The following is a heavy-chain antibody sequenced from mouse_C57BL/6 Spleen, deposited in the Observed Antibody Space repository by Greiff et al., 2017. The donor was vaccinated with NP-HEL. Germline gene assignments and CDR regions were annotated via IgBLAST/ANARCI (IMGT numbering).Heavy chain of an antibody. J-gene: IGHJ2*01. D-gene: IGHD2-3*01. V-gene: IGHV5-9-1*02. Sequence: EVQRVESGEGLVKPGGSLKLSCAASGFTFSSYAMSWVRQTPEKRLEWVAYISSGGDYIYYADTVKGRFTISRDNARNTLYLQMSSLKSEDTAMYYCTRVKDGYSFDYWGQGTTLTVSS. CDR1: GFTFSSYA. CDR2: ISSGGDYI. CDR3: TRVKDGYSFDY.